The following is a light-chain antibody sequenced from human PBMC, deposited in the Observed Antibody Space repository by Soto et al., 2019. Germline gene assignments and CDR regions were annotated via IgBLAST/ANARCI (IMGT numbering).Light chain of an antibody. CDR1: QSVSSY. Sequence: EIVLTQSPVTLSLSPGERATLSCRASQSVSSYLAWYQQKPGQAPRLLIYDASNRATGIPARFSGSGSGTDFTLTISSLEPEDFAVHYCQQRSNWPPGTFGPGTKVDIK. CDR3: QQRSNWPPGT. V-gene: IGKV3-11*01. J-gene: IGKJ3*01. CDR2: DAS.